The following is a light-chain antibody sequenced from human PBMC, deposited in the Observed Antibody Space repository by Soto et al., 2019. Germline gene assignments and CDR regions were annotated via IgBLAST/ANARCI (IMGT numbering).Light chain of an antibody. J-gene: IGLJ1*01. CDR2: EVS. CDR1: ISYVAGYNY. CDR3: SSYTSSSTYV. Sequence: QSVLTQPASVSWSPGHSITISCTGTISYVAGYNYVSWYQQHPGKAHKLIIYEVSNRPSGVSNRFYGSKSGKTASLTISGIQAEDEADYYCSSYTSSSTYVFGTGTKVTVL. V-gene: IGLV2-14*01.